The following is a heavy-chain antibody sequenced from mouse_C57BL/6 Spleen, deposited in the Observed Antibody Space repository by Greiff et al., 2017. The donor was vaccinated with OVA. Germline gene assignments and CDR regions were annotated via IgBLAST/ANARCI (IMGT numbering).Heavy chain of an antibody. CDR1: GYTFTSYW. CDR2: IDPSDSET. Sequence: QVQLQQPGAELVRPGSSVKLSCKASGYTFTSYWMHWVKQRPIQGLEWIGNIDPSDSETHYNQKFKDKATLTVDKSSSTAYMQLSSLTSEDSAVYYCARLGYPAMDYWGQGTSVTVSS. V-gene: IGHV1-52*01. J-gene: IGHJ4*01. CDR3: ARLGYPAMDY. D-gene: IGHD2-14*01.